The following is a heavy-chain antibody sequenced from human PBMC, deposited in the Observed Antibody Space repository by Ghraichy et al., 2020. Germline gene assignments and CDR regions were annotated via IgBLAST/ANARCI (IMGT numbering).Heavy chain of an antibody. V-gene: IGHV1-69*04. CDR2: IIPILGIA. CDR1: GGTFSSYT. CDR3: ARDGRFGSSPEDWFDP. D-gene: IGHD6-6*01. J-gene: IGHJ5*02. Sequence: SVKVSCKASGGTFSSYTISWVRQAPGQGLEWMGRIIPILGIANYAQKFQGRVTITADKSTSTAYMELSSLRSEDTAVYYCARDGRFGSSPEDWFDPWGQGTLVTVSS.